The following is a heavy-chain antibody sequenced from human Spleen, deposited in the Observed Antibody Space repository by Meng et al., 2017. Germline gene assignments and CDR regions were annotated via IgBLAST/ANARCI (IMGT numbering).Heavy chain of an antibody. CDR3: ARDEDISAAGKLFGDY. J-gene: IGHJ4*02. Sequence: LAQSGKRVKQPGASGKVSCKASGYTFTTYGISWVRQAPGQGLEWMGRIDPNNDHTQYAQNFQGRVTMTSDTSISTVYMELNGLRSDDTAVYYCARDEDISAAGKLFGDYWGQGTLVTVSS. CDR1: GYTFTTYG. V-gene: IGHV1-2*06. D-gene: IGHD6-13*01. CDR2: IDPNNDHT.